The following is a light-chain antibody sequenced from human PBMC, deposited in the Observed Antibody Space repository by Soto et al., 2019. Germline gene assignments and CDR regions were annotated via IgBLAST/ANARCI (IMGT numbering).Light chain of an antibody. CDR3: HQYDNWPPWT. Sequence: DTVMTQSPATLSLSPGETATLSCRASESVGSHLAWYQQIPGQAPRLLIYGVSTRATGIPARFRGSGSETEFSLTITSLQSEDFGAYFCHQYDNWPPWTFGQGTKVEI. CDR1: ESVGSH. CDR2: GVS. J-gene: IGKJ1*01. V-gene: IGKV3-15*01.